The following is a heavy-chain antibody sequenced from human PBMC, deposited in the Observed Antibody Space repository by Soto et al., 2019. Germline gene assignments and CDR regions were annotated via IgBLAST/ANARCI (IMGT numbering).Heavy chain of an antibody. Sequence: QLVQSGAEVKKPGASVRVSAKTLGPTSIPYSFTWCDQAPGQGLEWMGWIDPKSGGTTYEQKFLGRVTMTRDTSINTAYMDLNRLTSDDTAVYYCARVSVDVPEWGQGTLITVSS. CDR2: IDPKSGGT. CDR1: GPTSIPYS. CDR3: ARVSVDVPE. D-gene: IGHD5-12*01. V-gene: IGHV1-2*02. J-gene: IGHJ4*02.